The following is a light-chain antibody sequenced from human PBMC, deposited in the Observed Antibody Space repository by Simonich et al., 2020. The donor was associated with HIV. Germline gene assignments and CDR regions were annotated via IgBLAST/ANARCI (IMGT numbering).Light chain of an antibody. J-gene: IGKJ5*01. Sequence: DIVMTQSPDSLGVSLGERATINCKSSQSVLYSSNNKNYLAWYQQKPGQPPKLLIYWASTRESGVPDRFSGSGSGTEFTLTISSLQAEDVAVYYCQQYYSTPITFGQGTRLEIK. CDR3: QQYYSTPIT. CDR1: QSVLYSSNNKNY. V-gene: IGKV4-1*01. CDR2: WAS.